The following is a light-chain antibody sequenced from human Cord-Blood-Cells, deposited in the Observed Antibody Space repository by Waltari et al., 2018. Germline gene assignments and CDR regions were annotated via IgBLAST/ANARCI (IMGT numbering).Light chain of an antibody. Sequence: DIQMTQSTSSLSASVGDRVTITCRASQSISSYLNWYKQKPGNAPKLLIYAASSLQSGVPSRFSGSESGTDFTLTISSLQPEDFATYYCQQSYSTPYTFGQGTKLEIK. CDR2: AAS. V-gene: IGKV1-39*01. CDR3: QQSYSTPYT. CDR1: QSISSY. J-gene: IGKJ2*01.